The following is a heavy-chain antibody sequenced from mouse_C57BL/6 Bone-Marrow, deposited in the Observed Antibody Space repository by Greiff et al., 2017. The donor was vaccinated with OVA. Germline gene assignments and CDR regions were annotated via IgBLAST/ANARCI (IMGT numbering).Heavy chain of an antibody. V-gene: IGHV5-17*01. CDR1: GFTFSDYG. D-gene: IGHD2-1*01. CDR3: ARSSYGNYEGFAY. J-gene: IGHJ3*01. Sequence: VQLKESGGGLVKPGGSLKLSCAASGFTFSDYGMHWVRQAPEKGLEWVAYISSGSSTIYYADTVKGRFTISRDNAKNTLFLQMTSLRSEDTAMYYCARSSYGNYEGFAYWGQGTLVTVSA. CDR2: ISSGSSTI.